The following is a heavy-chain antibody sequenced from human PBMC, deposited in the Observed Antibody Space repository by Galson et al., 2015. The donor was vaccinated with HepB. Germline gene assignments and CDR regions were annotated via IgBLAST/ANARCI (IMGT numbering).Heavy chain of an antibody. V-gene: IGHV3-30*04. J-gene: IGHJ3*02. D-gene: IGHD6-6*01. CDR3: ARDLGGDWIAASSPAFDI. CDR1: GFTFSSYA. CDR2: ISYDGSNK. Sequence: SLRLSCAASGFTFSSYAMHWVRQAPGKGLEWVAVISYDGSNKYYADSVKGRFTISRDNSKNTLYLQMNSLRAEDTAVYYCARDLGGDWIAASSPAFDIWGQGTMVTVSS.